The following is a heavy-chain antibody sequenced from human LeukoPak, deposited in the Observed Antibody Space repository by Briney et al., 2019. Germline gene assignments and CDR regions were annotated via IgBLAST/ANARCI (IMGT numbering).Heavy chain of an antibody. CDR2: IDLSGSTL. CDR1: GFTFSSYT. Sequence: GGSLRLSCAASGFTFSSYTMNWVRQAPGKGLEWVSYIDLSGSTLYYADSVKGRFSISRDNAKNTLYLQMNGLRAEDTAVYYCARDRSGRDWGQGTLVTVSS. CDR3: ARDRSGRD. D-gene: IGHD2-15*01. J-gene: IGHJ4*02. V-gene: IGHV3-48*04.